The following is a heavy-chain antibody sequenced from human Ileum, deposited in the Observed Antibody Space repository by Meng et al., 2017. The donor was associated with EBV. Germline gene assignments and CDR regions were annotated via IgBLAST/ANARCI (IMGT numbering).Heavy chain of an antibody. CDR2: IYHSGAT. CDR1: GGSVNGHPW. Sequence: QVQLQVSAPVRVKPSGTVPLTCTVAGGSVNGHPWWSWVRQPPGEGLEWIGQIYHSGATNYNPSLKSRVTISVDTSENQFSLELNSVTAADTAVYYCARIPYGDIYSAYFDYWSPGTLVTVSS. J-gene: IGHJ4*02. V-gene: IGHV4-4*02. CDR3: ARIPYGDIYSAYFDY. D-gene: IGHD2-21*02.